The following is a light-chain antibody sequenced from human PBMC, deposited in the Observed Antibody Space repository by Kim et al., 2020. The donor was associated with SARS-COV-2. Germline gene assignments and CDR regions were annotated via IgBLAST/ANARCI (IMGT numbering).Light chain of an antibody. CDR2: LGS. CDR1: QSLLHRNGYNY. V-gene: IGKV2-28*01. J-gene: IGKJ4*01. Sequence: DIVMTQSPLSLPVTPGEPASISCRSSQSLLHRNGYNYLDWYLQKPGQSPQVLIYLGSIRASGVPDMFSGSGSGTDFTLKISRVEAEDVGVYYCMQALQTPLTFGGGTKVDIK. CDR3: MQALQTPLT.